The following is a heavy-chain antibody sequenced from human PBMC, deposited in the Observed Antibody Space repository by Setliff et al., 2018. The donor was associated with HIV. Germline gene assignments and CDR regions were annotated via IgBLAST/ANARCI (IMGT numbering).Heavy chain of an antibody. D-gene: IGHD2-15*01. V-gene: IGHV4-34*01. CDR1: GWSLSDSD. CDR2: INHSGRT. J-gene: IGHJ5*02. Sequence: SETLSLTCAVYGWSLSDSDWSWIRQTPRKGLEWIGEINHSGRTNYNPSLKSRVIISRDTSKNQFSLRLTSTSVADTGFYYCARAFEGYCSGGSCHWFDQWGQGTLVTVTS. CDR3: ARAFEGYCSGGSCHWFDQ.